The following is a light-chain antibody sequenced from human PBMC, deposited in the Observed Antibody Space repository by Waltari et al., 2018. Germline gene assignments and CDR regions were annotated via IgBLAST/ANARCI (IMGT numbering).Light chain of an antibody. CDR1: QSVSRA. V-gene: IGKV3-20*01. Sequence: DIVFTQSPDTPSLSPGARATLSCRASQSVSRALAWYQQKPGQAPRLLISGASNRASGIPDRFSGSGSGTDFSLTISRLEPEDFAVYHCQHYVRLPVTFGQGTRVEIK. J-gene: IGKJ1*01. CDR2: GAS. CDR3: QHYVRLPVT.